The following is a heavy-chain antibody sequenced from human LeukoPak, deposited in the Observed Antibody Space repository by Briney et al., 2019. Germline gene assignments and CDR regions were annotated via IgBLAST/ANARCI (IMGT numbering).Heavy chain of an antibody. D-gene: IGHD5-18*01. CDR2: VSGTGRGT. CDR3: AKDRMGYNYSPDY. V-gene: IGHV3-23*01. Sequence: GGSLRLSCAASGFTFSTYALSWVRQAPGKGLEWVSVVSGTGRGTNYADSVKGRFTIPRDNSKNTVYLRMNSLRAEDTAVYYCAKDRMGYNYSPDYWGQGTLVTVSS. J-gene: IGHJ4*02. CDR1: GFTFSTYA.